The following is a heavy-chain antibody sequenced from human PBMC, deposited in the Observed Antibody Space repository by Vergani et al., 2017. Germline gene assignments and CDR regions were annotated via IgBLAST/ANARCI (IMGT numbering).Heavy chain of an antibody. CDR1: GFTFGDYA. D-gene: IGHD3-10*01. Sequence: EVQLVESGGGLVQPGRSLRLSCTASGFTFGDYAMSWVRQAPGKGLEWVGFIRSKAYGGTTEYAASVKGRFTISRDDSKSIAYLQMNSLKTEDTAVYYCTRGSGFGKLFNWGQGTLVTVSS. CDR2: IRSKAYGGTT. CDR3: TRGSGFGKLFN. V-gene: IGHV3-49*04. J-gene: IGHJ4*02.